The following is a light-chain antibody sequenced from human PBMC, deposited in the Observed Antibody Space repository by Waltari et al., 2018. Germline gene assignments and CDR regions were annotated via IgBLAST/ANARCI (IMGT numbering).Light chain of an antibody. V-gene: IGLV2-14*01. J-gene: IGLJ3*02. Sequence: QSALTQPASVSGSPGQSITISCTGTSSDDGGYNYVSWYQQHPGKAPKLRINDVSKRPSAVSNRFSGSKSGNTASLTISGLQAEDEADYYCSSYTSSSTWVFGGGTKLTVL. CDR3: SSYTSSSTWV. CDR1: SSDDGGYNY. CDR2: DVS.